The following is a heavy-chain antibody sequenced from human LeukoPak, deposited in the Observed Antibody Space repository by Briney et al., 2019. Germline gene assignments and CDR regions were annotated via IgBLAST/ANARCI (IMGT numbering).Heavy chain of an antibody. Sequence: GSLRLSCAASGFNFSYYSMSWVRQPPGKGLEWIGEINHSGSTNYNPSLKSRVTISVDTSKNQFSLKLSSVTAADTAVYYCASRDGWSGSYHGFDPWGQGTLVTVSS. CDR1: GFNFSYYS. J-gene: IGHJ5*02. CDR3: ASRDGWSGSYHGFDP. D-gene: IGHD1-26*01. CDR2: INHSGST. V-gene: IGHV4-34*01.